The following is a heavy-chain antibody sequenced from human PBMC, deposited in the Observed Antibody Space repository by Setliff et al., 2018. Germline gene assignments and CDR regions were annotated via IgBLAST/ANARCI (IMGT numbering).Heavy chain of an antibody. J-gene: IGHJ4*02. D-gene: IGHD3-22*01. CDR3: ARGNYYDSSGYSVDY. CDR2: IIPIFGTA. Sequence: SVKVSCKAYGYTFSRNYITWVRQAPGQGLEWMGGIIPIFGTANYAQKFQGRVTITTDESTSTAYMELSSLRSEDTAVYYCARGNYYDSSGYSVDYWGQGTLVTVSS. V-gene: IGHV1-69*05. CDR1: GYTFSRNY.